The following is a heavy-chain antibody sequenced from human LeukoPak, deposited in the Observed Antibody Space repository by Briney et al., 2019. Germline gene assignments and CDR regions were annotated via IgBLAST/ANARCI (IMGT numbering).Heavy chain of an antibody. D-gene: IGHD4-17*01. CDR3: ARGTTVTTYGDAFDI. J-gene: IGHJ3*02. CDR2: IKPSGGST. Sequence: GASVKVSCKASGYTFTSYYMHWVRQAPGQGLEWVGLIKPSGGSTNYAQKFQGRVTMARDMSSSTGYMELSSLRSEDTAVYYCARGTTVTTYGDAFDIWGQGTMVTVSS. V-gene: IGHV1-46*01. CDR1: GYTFTSYY.